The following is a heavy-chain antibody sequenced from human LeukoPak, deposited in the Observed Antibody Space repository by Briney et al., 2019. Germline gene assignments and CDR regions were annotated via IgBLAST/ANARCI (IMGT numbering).Heavy chain of an antibody. CDR2: ISHSGST. CDR3: ARDHTAMID. D-gene: IGHD5-18*01. Sequence: SETLSLTCTASGDSISYYYWSWIRQPPGKGLEWIGYISHSGSTNYNPSLKRRVTISIDTSKNQLSLKLNSVTAADTAVYYCARDHTAMIDWGQGTLVTVSS. J-gene: IGHJ4*02. CDR1: GDSISYYY. V-gene: IGHV4-59*01.